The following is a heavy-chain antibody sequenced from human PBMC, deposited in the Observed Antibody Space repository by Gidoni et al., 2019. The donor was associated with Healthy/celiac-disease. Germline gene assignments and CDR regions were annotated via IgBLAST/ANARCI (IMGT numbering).Heavy chain of an antibody. CDR1: AFTFRSYP. D-gene: IGHD4-17*01. CDR3: ARDGLSSDYGDETYWYFDL. J-gene: IGHJ2*01. V-gene: IGHV3-30*04. CDR2: ISYDRSNK. Sequence: QVQLVASGGDAIQPGSSLILSCAASAFTFRSYPIHWVRQAPGKGLEWVAVISYDRSNKYYEDSVKGRFTISRDNSKNTLYLQMNSLRAEDTAVYYCARDGLSSDYGDETYWYFDLWGRGTLVTVSS.